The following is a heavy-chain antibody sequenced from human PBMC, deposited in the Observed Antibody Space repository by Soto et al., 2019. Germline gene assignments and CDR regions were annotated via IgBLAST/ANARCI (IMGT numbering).Heavy chain of an antibody. V-gene: IGHV4-31*03. Sequence: QVQLQEMGPGLVMPSQTLSLTCTVSGGSISSGGYYWSWIRQHPGKGLEWIGYIYYSGSTYYNPSLKSRVTISVDTSKNQFSLKLSSVTAADTAVYYCARSSSIPARGVPHWYLDLWGRGTLVTVSS. J-gene: IGHJ2*01. CDR3: ARSSSIPARGVPHWYLDL. CDR2: IYYSGST. D-gene: IGHD6-6*01. CDR1: GGSISSGGYY.